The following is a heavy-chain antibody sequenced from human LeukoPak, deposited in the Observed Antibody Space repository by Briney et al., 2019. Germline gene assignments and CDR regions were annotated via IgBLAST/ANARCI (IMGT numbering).Heavy chain of an antibody. CDR1: GYSFTSYW. D-gene: IGHD2-21*02. CDR3: ARVVTAPEARANWFDP. J-gene: IGHJ5*02. Sequence: GESLKISCKGSGYSFTSYWIGWVRQMPGKGLEWMGIIYPGDSDTRYSPSFQGQVTISADKSISTAYLQWSSLKASDTAMYYCARVVTAPEARANWFDPWGQGTLVTVPS. CDR2: IYPGDSDT. V-gene: IGHV5-51*01.